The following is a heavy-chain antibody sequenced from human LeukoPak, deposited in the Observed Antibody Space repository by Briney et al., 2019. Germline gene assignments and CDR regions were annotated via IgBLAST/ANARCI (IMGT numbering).Heavy chain of an antibody. CDR2: ISYDGSNK. CDR1: GFTFSSYG. J-gene: IGHJ4*02. CDR3: AKDFVAGSFGY. V-gene: IGHV3-30*18. D-gene: IGHD6-19*01. Sequence: PGGSLRLSCAASGFTFSSYGMHWVRQAPGKGLEWVAVISYDGSNKYYADSVKGRFTISRDNSKNTLYLQMNSLRAEDTAVYYCAKDFVAGSFGYWGQGTLVTVSS.